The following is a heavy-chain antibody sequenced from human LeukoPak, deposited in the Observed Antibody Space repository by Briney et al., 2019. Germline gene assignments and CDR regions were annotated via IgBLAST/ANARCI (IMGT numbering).Heavy chain of an antibody. CDR3: AKRSPDSSGNPAYD. Sequence: GGSLRLSCAGAGFTFSNYGMSWVRQAPGKGLEWVSVISRSGTETYHADSVRGRFTISRDNAKNTLYLQMNSLRAEDTAVYYCAKRSPDSSGNPAYDWGQGTLVTVSS. J-gene: IGHJ4*02. CDR2: ISRSGTET. V-gene: IGHV3-23*01. D-gene: IGHD4-23*01. CDR1: GFTFSNYG.